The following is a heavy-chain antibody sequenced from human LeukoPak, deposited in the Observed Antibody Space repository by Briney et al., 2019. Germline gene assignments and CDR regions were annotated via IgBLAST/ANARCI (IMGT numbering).Heavy chain of an antibody. CDR1: GYSFTSYW. CDR2: IYPGDSDT. Sequence: GESLQISCEGSGYSFTSYWIGWGRQLPGKGLEWMGIIYPGDSDTRYSPSFPGQVTISADKSITTAYLQWSSLKASDTAMYYCATYSSGMAYDYFDYWGQGTLVTVSS. V-gene: IGHV5-51*01. J-gene: IGHJ4*02. D-gene: IGHD3-10*01. CDR3: ATYSSGMAYDYFDY.